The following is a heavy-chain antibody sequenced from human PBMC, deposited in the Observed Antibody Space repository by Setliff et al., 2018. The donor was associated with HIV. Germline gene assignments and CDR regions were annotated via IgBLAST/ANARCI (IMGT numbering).Heavy chain of an antibody. Sequence: GESLKISCAASGFTYSNYAMHWVRQAPGKGLEWMAVISYDGSHKYYADSVKGRFTISRDNSKNTLYLQMNSLRAEDTAVYYCARQLSNSLESWGQGTPVTVSS. CDR2: ISYDGSHK. CDR3: ARQLSNSLES. J-gene: IGHJ4*02. CDR1: GFTYSNYA. D-gene: IGHD1-1*01. V-gene: IGHV3-30*07.